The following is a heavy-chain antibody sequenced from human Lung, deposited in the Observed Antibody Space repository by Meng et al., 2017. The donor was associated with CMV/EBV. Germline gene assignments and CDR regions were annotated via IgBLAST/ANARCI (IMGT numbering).Heavy chain of an antibody. CDR3: ARNGQYYDFWSGYYKISHYYYYYGMDV. CDR1: GFTFSSYE. Sequence: GGSXRLXCAASGFTFSSYEMNWVRQAPGKGLEWVSYISSSGSTIYYADSVKGRFTISRDNAKNSLYLQMNSLRAEDTAVYYCARNGQYYDFWSGYYKISHYYYYYGMDVWXQGTXVNGAS. J-gene: IGHJ6*02. CDR2: ISSSGSTI. V-gene: IGHV3-48*03. D-gene: IGHD3-3*01.